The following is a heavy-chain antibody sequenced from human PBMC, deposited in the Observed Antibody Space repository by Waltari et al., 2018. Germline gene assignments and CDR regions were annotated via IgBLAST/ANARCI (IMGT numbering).Heavy chain of an antibody. CDR2: IYYSGSTYYGGST. D-gene: IGHD5-12*01. Sequence: QLQLQESGPGLVKPSETLSLTCTVSGGSIRSSRYYCGWIRQSPGKGVEWIGNIYYSGSTYYGGSTYYNPTLKSRVSISGDTSKNQFSLKLSSVTAADTAVYYCARHWKKSGYRFDPWGQGTLVTVSS. CDR1: GGSIRSSRYY. CDR3: ARHWKKSGYRFDP. J-gene: IGHJ5*02. V-gene: IGHV4-39*01.